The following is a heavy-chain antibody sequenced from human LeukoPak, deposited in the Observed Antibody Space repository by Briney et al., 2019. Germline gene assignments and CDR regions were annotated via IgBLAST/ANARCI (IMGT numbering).Heavy chain of an antibody. V-gene: IGHV1-69*06. Sequence: ASVKVSCKASGGTFSSYAISWVRQAPGQGLEWMGGIIPIFGTANYAQKFQGRVTITADKSTSTAYMELSSLRSEDTAVYYCAREVVDYDYVWGSYRHNWFDPWGQGTLVTVSS. CDR3: AREVVDYDYVWGSYRHNWFDP. D-gene: IGHD3-16*02. CDR2: IIPIFGTA. CDR1: GGTFSSYA. J-gene: IGHJ5*02.